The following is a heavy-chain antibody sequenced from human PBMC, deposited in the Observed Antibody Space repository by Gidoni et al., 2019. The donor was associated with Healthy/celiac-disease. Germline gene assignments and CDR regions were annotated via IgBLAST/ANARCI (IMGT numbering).Heavy chain of an antibody. CDR1: GGSISSSSYY. D-gene: IGHD4-17*01. CDR2: IYYSGST. Sequence: QLQLQESGPGLVKPSETLSLTCTVSGGSISSSSYYWGWIRQPPGKGLEWIGSIYYSGSTYYNPSLKSRVTISVDTSKNQFSLKLSSVTAADTAVYYCARGDYGDYVRDWFDPWGQGTLVTVSS. J-gene: IGHJ5*02. CDR3: ARGDYGDYVRDWFDP. V-gene: IGHV4-39*01.